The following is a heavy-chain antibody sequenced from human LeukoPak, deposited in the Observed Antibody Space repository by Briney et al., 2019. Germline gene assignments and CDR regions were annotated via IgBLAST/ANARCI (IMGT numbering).Heavy chain of an antibody. V-gene: IGHV3-48*01. CDR1: GFTFSSYS. D-gene: IGHD2-21*01. CDR3: ARALSDSRAEYFQH. J-gene: IGHJ1*01. CDR2: ISSSSSTI. Sequence: GGSLRLSCAASGFTFSSYSMNWVRQAPGKGLEWVSYISSSSSTIYYADSVKGRFTISRDNAKNSLYLQMNSLRAEDTAVYYCARALSDSRAEYFQHWGQGTLVTVSS.